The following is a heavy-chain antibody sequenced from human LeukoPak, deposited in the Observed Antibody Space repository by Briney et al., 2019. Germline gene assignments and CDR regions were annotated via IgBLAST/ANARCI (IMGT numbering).Heavy chain of an antibody. J-gene: IGHJ4*02. CDR3: ARAAGMATIWYFDY. D-gene: IGHD5-24*01. Sequence: PGGSLRLSCAASGFTFSDYYMSWIRQAPGKGLEWGSYISSSGSTIYYADSVKGRFTISRDNAKNSLYLQMNSLRAEDTAVYHCARAAGMATIWYFDYWGQGTLVTVSS. V-gene: IGHV3-11*01. CDR1: GFTFSDYY. CDR2: ISSSGSTI.